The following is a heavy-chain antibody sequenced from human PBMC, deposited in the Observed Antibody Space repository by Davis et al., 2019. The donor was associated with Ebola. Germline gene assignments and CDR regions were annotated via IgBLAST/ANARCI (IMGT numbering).Heavy chain of an antibody. CDR1: RFTFSDSW. D-gene: IGHD6-6*01. Sequence: GGSLRLSCAASRFTFSDSWMHWVRQAPGKGLEYVSAIIDNGDRTNYADSVKGRFTISRDNSKDTLYLHMTSLRPEDTATYYCVKGWLVHDFWGQGTMVTVSS. CDR3: VKGWLVHDF. J-gene: IGHJ4*02. CDR2: IIDNGDRT. V-gene: IGHV3-64D*08.